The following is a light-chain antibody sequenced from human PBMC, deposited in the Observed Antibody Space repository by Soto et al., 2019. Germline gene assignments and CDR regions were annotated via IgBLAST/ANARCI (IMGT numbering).Light chain of an antibody. CDR2: DAS. V-gene: IGKV3-11*01. Sequence: EIGFTQSPATLSLSPGEGATLSCRASQSVNSYLVWYQQKPGQAPRLLIYDASKRATGFPARFSGSGSGTDFNLPIIILEPEDFAVYYCQQRIDWPRAFGEGTKVESK. J-gene: IGKJ4*01. CDR1: QSVNSY. CDR3: QQRIDWPRA.